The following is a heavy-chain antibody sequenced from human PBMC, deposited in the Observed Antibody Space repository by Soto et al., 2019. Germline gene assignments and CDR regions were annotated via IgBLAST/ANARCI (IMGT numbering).Heavy chain of an antibody. V-gene: IGHV4-4*07. CDR3: ATGRSEVVPGAMDT. CDR1: GDSFSNYY. Sequence: QVQLQESGPGLVKPSETLSLSCTVSGDSFSNYYCNWVRKSAGKGLKWIGRIYPTGSPTYNPSLKSRLTMSVDTSKNQFSLRLTSMTAADTAVYYCATGRSEVVPGAMDTWGQGTLVTVSS. J-gene: IGHJ5*02. D-gene: IGHD2-2*01. CDR2: IYPTGSP.